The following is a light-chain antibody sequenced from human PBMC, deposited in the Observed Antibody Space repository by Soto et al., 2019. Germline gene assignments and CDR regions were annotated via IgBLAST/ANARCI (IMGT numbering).Light chain of an antibody. J-gene: IGLJ2*01. CDR1: SSDVGGYDY. V-gene: IGLV2-14*03. Sequence: QSALTQPASVSGSPGQSITISCTGSSSDVGGYDYVSWYQHHPGKAPKFIIYDVSNRPSGVSNRCSGSKSGNTASLTISGIQDDDEADYYCSSYTRSNTVVFGGGTKLTVL. CDR2: DVS. CDR3: SSYTRSNTVV.